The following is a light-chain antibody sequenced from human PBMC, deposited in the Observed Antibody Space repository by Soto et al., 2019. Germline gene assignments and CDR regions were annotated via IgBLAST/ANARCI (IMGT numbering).Light chain of an antibody. V-gene: IGLV2-23*02. J-gene: IGLJ2*01. CDR3: CTYAGHVPK. CDR1: TSDVAYYDL. CDR2: EVH. Sequence: QSALTQPASVSGSPGQSITISCAGTTSDVAYYDLVSWYQQHPGRAPKLLIYEVHKRPSGISVRFSGSKSGATASLTISGLLTEDAAVYFCCTYAGHVPKFGGGTKLTVL.